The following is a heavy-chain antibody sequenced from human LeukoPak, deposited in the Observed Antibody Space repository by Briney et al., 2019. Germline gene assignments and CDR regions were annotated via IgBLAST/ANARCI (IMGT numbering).Heavy chain of an antibody. J-gene: IGHJ1*01. Sequence: SETLSLTCTVSGGSISSYYWSWLRQPPGKGLEWIGYIYYSGSTNYNPSLKSRVTISVDTSKNQFSLKLSSVTAADTAVYYCASITYYYDSSGYYYGYFQHWGQGTLVTVSS. D-gene: IGHD3-22*01. CDR1: GGSISSYY. V-gene: IGHV4-59*01. CDR2: IYYSGST. CDR3: ASITYYYDSSGYYYGYFQH.